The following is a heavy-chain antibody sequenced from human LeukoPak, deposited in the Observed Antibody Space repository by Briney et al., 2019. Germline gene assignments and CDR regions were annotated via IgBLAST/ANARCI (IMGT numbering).Heavy chain of an antibody. J-gene: IGHJ4*02. CDR2: ISYSGTT. CDR1: GGSNSSGDYY. V-gene: IGHV4-30-4*08. CDR3: ARAPLLRFFYYFDY. Sequence: SETPSLTCTVSGGSNSSGDYYWRWIRQPPGEGLEWIGYISYSGTTYYNPSLKSRVTISVDTSKNQFSLKLSSVTAAVTAVYYCARAPLLRFFYYFDYWGQGTLVTVSS. D-gene: IGHD3-3*01.